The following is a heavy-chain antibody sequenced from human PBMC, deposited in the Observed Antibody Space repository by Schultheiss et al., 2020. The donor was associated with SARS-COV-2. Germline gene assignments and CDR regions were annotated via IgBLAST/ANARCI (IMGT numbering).Heavy chain of an antibody. Sequence: GESLKISCKGSGHSFNSYWVGWVRQMPGKGLEWMGIIYPGDSDTRYSPSFEGQVTISADKSISTVYLQWSSLKASDTAMYYCARQEQQLPTDYWGQGTLVTVSS. CDR3: ARQEQQLPTDY. D-gene: IGHD6-13*01. J-gene: IGHJ4*02. V-gene: IGHV5-51*01. CDR2: IYPGDSDT. CDR1: GHSFNSYW.